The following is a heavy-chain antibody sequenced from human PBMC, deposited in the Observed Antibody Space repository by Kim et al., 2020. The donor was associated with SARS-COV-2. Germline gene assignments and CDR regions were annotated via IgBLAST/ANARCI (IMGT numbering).Heavy chain of an antibody. CDR1: GGSISSGGYY. Sequence: SETLSLTCTVSGGSISSGGYYWSWIRQHPGKGLEWIGYIYYSGSTYYNPSLKSRVTISVDTSKNQFSLKLSSVTAADTAVYYCARMAARGFDYWGQGTLVTVSS. D-gene: IGHD6-6*01. CDR2: IYYSGST. J-gene: IGHJ4*02. V-gene: IGHV4-31*03. CDR3: ARMAARGFDY.